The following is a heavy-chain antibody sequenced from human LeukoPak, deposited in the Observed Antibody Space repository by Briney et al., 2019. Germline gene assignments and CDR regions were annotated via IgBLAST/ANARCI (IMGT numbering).Heavy chain of an antibody. CDR2: IYYSGST. CDR3: ARLVNFDWLGLAYYFAY. V-gene: IGHV4-59*01. D-gene: IGHD3-9*01. J-gene: IGHJ4*02. CDR1: GGSISSYY. Sequence: SETLSLTCTVSGGSISSYYWSWIRQPPGKGLEWIGYIYYSGSTNYNPSLKSRVTISVDTSKNQFSLKLSSVTAADTAVYYCARLVNFDWLGLAYYFAYWGQGTLVTVSS.